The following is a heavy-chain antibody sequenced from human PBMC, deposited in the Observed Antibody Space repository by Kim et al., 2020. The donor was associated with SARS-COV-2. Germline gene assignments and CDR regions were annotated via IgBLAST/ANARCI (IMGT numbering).Heavy chain of an antibody. CDR1: GYSISSGYY. CDR3: ARGGGKSGYSYGENGNWFDP. V-gene: IGHV4-38-2*02. Sequence: SETLSLTCTVSGYSISSGYYWGWIRQPPGKGLAWIGSIYHSGSTYYNPSLKSRVTISVDTSKNQFSLKLSSVTAADTAVYYCARGGGKSGYSYGENGNWFDPWGQGTLVTVSS. CDR2: IYHSGST. J-gene: IGHJ5*02. D-gene: IGHD5-18*01.